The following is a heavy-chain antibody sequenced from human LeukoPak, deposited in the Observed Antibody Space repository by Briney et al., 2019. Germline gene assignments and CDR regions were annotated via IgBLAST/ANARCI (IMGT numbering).Heavy chain of an antibody. CDR2: INPNSGGT. J-gene: IGHJ1*01. Sequence: ASVKVSCKASGYTFTDYYMHWVRQAPGQGLEWMGWINPNSGGTNYAQKFQGRVTMTRDTSISTAYMELSRLRSDDTAVYYCARPSYNYFQHWGQGTLVTVSS. D-gene: IGHD1-1*01. CDR1: GYTFTDYY. CDR3: ARPSYNYFQH. V-gene: IGHV1-2*02.